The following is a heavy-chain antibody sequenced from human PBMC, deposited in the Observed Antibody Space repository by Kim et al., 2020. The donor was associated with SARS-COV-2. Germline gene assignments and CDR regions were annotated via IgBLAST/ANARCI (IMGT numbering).Heavy chain of an antibody. V-gene: IGHV3-30*01. Sequence: YYADPWKGRFTISRDNSKNTLYLQMNSLRAEDTAVYYCARDRAAAGLFDYWGQGTLVTVSS. D-gene: IGHD6-13*01. J-gene: IGHJ4*02. CDR3: ARDRAAAGLFDY.